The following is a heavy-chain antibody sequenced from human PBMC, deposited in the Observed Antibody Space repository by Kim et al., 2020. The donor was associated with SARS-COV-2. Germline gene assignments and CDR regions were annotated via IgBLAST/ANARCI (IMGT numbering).Heavy chain of an antibody. Sequence: GGSLRLSCAASGFTFSTYTMNWVRQAPGKGLEWVSSISTSRTYIYYADSVRGRFTISRDSAKNSLYLQMNSLRAEDTAVYYCARDYYGDYYFDYWGQGTL. D-gene: IGHD4-17*01. V-gene: IGHV3-21*01. CDR1: GFTFSTYT. J-gene: IGHJ4*02. CDR2: ISTSRTYI. CDR3: ARDYYGDYYFDY.